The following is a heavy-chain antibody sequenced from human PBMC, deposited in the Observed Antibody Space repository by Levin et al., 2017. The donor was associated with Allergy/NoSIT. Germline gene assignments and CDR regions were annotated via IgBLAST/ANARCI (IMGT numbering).Heavy chain of an antibody. Sequence: SETLSLTCTVSGGSISSSSYYWGWIRQPPGKGLEWIGSIYYSGSTYYNPSLKSRVTISVDTSKNQFSLKLSSVTAADTAVYYCARIAGYCDSSGYRSDAFDIWGQGTLVTVSS. J-gene: IGHJ3*02. CDR2: IYYSGST. V-gene: IGHV4-39*01. CDR1: GGSISSSSYY. D-gene: IGHD3-22*01. CDR3: ARIAGYCDSSGYRSDAFDI.